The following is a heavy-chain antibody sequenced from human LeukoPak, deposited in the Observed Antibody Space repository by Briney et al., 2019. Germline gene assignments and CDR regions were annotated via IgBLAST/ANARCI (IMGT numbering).Heavy chain of an antibody. V-gene: IGHV5-51*01. CDR3: ARLPQLLGPFDY. CDR1: GYNFANYW. CDR2: VYPGDSDT. D-gene: IGHD2-2*01. J-gene: IGHJ4*02. Sequence: GESLQISCQGSGYNFANYWIAWVRPMPGKGLEWMGIVYPGDSDTIYSPSFQGLVTISADKSIGTAYLQWSSLKASDTAMYYCARLPQLLGPFDYWGQGTLVTVSS.